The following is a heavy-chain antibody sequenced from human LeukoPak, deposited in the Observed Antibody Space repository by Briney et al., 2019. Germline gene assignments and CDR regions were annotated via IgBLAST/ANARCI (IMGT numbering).Heavy chain of an antibody. J-gene: IGHJ6*02. CDR2: IYYSGST. D-gene: IGHD4-17*01. CDR3: ARDLAEYGDYGMDV. Sequence: SETLSLTCTVSGGSISRYCWSWTRQPPGKGLEWLGYIYYSGSTNYNPSLKSRVTISVDTSKNQFSLKLSSVTAADTAVYYCARDLAEYGDYGMDVWGQGTTVTVSS. V-gene: IGHV4-59*01. CDR1: GGSISRYC.